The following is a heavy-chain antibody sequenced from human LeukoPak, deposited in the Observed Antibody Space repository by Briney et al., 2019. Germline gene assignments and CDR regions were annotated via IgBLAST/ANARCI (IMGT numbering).Heavy chain of an antibody. D-gene: IGHD3-22*01. CDR1: EFTFSGSA. V-gene: IGHV3-73*01. CDR2: IRSKANTYAT. J-gene: IGHJ4*02. Sequence: PGGSLRLSCAASEFTFSGSAIHWVRQASGKGLEWVGRIRSKANTYATAYAASVKGRFTISRDDSKNTLYLQMDSLRDEDTAIYYCTKAMGGHYDSSAYTTEAHWGQGTPVTVSS. CDR3: TKAMGGHYDSSAYTTEAH.